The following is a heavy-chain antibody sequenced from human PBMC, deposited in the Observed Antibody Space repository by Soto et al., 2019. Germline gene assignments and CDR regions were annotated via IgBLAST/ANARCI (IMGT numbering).Heavy chain of an antibody. Sequence: GGSLRLSCAASGFTFSDYYMSWIRQAPGKGLEWVSYISSSGSTIYYADSVKGRFTISRDNAKNSLYLQMNSLRAEDTAVYYCARGVLAARPSYYYYYYMDVWGKGTTVTVSS. CDR3: ARGVLAARPSYYYYYYMDV. V-gene: IGHV3-11*01. CDR1: GFTFSDYY. CDR2: ISSSGSTI. D-gene: IGHD6-6*01. J-gene: IGHJ6*03.